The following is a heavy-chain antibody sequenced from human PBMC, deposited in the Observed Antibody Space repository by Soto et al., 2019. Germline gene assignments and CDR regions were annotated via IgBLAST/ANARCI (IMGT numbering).Heavy chain of an antibody. CDR2: ISSGGSYI. Sequence: GGSLRFSCSASGFTFSSYSMNWVRQAPGKGLEWVSSISSGGSYIYYADSVKGRFTISRDNAKNSLYLQMNSLRAEDTAVYYCAREHYDSSGFYNIFFSSYGLDVWGPGTKVTVSS. CDR3: AREHYDSSGFYNIFFSSYGLDV. J-gene: IGHJ6*02. CDR1: GFTFSSYS. V-gene: IGHV3-21*01. D-gene: IGHD3-22*01.